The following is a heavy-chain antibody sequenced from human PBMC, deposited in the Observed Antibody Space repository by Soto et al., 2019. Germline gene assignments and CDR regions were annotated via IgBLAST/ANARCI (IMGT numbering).Heavy chain of an antibody. CDR2: VSYDGTNK. CDR1: CFTFPSNG. CDR3: AQDYCRSTSCPFDP. J-gene: IGHJ5*02. D-gene: IGHD2-2*01. V-gene: IGHV3-30*18. Sequence: KVLSLSCGAPCFTFPSNGTHWVRQTPGKGREWVAVVSYDGTNKYYADSVKGRFTISRDNSENALYLQMSSLRFEDTAVYYCAQDYCRSTSCPFDPWGKGTLVT.